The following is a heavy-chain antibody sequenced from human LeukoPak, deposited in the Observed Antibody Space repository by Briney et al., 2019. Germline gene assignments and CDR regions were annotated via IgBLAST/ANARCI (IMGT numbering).Heavy chain of an antibody. J-gene: IGHJ2*01. Sequence: SETLSLTHPVYGASITSNYWSWIRQPPGKGLEWIGYIYYSGSANYNPSLKSRVIISVDTSKNQFSLKLSSEPAAGTAVYYCARAGGEWLVKGYCDLWGRGNLVTVSS. CDR2: IYYSGSA. CDR3: ARAGGEWLVKGYCDL. D-gene: IGHD6-19*01. V-gene: IGHV4-59*01. CDR1: GASITSNY.